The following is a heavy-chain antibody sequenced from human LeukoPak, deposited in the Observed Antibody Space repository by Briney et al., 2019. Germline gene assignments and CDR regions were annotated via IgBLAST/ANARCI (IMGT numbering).Heavy chain of an antibody. V-gene: IGHV3-23*01. CDR2: ISGDGANT. D-gene: IGHD2-8*02. Sequence: GGSLRLSCVASGLNFNKCGMAWVRQAPGMGLEWVSTISGDGANTHYADSVKGRFTISRDNSRNTLHLQMNSLRAEDTAIYYCAKDTGGVLFDSWGQGTLVTVS. CDR1: GLNFNKCG. J-gene: IGHJ4*02. CDR3: AKDTGGVLFDS.